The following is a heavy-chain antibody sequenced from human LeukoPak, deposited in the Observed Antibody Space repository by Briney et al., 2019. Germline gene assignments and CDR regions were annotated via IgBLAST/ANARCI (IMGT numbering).Heavy chain of an antibody. D-gene: IGHD4-11*01. J-gene: IGHJ3*02. Sequence: PSETLSPTCAVYGGSFSGYYWSWIRQPPGKGLEWIGEINHSGGTNYNPSLKSRVTISVDTSKNQFSLKLSSVTAADTAVYYCARTDYRDAFDIWGQGTMVTVSS. CDR1: GGSFSGYY. CDR2: INHSGGT. V-gene: IGHV4-34*01. CDR3: ARTDYRDAFDI.